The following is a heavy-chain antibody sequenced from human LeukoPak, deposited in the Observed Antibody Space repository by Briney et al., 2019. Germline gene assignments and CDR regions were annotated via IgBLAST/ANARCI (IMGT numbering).Heavy chain of an antibody. CDR1: GGSISSYY. J-gene: IGHJ5*02. CDR3: ARDTITIFGVVYWFDP. CDR2: IYASGST. V-gene: IGHV4-4*07. D-gene: IGHD3-3*01. Sequence: SETLSLTCTVSGGSISSYYWSSIRQPAGKGLEWIGRIYASGSTNYNPSLKSRVTMSVDTSKNQFSLKLSFVTAADTAVYYCARDTITIFGVVYWFDPWGQGTLVTVSS.